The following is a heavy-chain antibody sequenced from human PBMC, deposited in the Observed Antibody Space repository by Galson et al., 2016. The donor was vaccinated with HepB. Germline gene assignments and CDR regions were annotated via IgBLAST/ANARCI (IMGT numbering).Heavy chain of an antibody. J-gene: IGHJ6*02. CDR1: GFTFSKYV. CDR2: ISGSGGRI. CDR3: ARDTSYSMDV. Sequence: SLRLSCAASGFTFSKYVMNWVRRAPGKGLEWVSSISGSGGRIFDADSVKGRFTISRDNAKNTAYLQMNSLRAEDSAVYFCARDTSYSMDVWGQGTTVTVSS. V-gene: IGHV3-23*01.